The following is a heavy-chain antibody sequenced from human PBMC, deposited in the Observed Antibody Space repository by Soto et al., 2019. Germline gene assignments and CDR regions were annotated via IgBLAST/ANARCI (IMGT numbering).Heavy chain of an antibody. CDR1: GGTFSSYT. CDR3: ARGSYDFWSGYESPWFDP. V-gene: IGHV1-69*02. CDR2: IIPILGIA. Sequence: SVKVSCKASGGTFSSYTISWVRQAPGQGLEWMGRIIPILGIANYAQKFQGRVTITADKSTSTAYMELSSLRSEDTAVYYCARGSYDFWSGYESPWFDPWGQGTLVTVS. D-gene: IGHD3-3*01. J-gene: IGHJ5*02.